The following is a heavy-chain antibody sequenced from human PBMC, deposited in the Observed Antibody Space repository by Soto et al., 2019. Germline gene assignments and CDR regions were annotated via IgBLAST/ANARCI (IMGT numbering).Heavy chain of an antibody. J-gene: IGHJ6*02. CDR1: GYTFTSYA. CDR2: INAGNGNT. Sequence: QVQLVQSGAEVKKPGASVKVSCKASGYTFTSYAMHWVRQAPGQRLEWMGWINAGNGNTKYSQKFQGRVTINRDTSASKAYMELSSLRSEDTAVYYCASSYSNYALIDYYYYGMDVWGQGTTVTVSS. CDR3: ASSYSNYALIDYYYYGMDV. V-gene: IGHV1-3*01. D-gene: IGHD4-4*01.